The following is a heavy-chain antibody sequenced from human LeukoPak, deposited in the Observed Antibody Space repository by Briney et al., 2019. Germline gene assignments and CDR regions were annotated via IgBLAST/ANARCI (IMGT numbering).Heavy chain of an antibody. V-gene: IGHV4-34*01. D-gene: IGHD3-10*01. Sequence: SETLSLTCAAYGGSFSGYYWSWIRQPPGKGLEWIGEINHSGSTNYNPSLKSRVTISVDTSKNQFSLKLSSVTAADTAVYYCARGTPKLLWFGRPFDYWGQGTLVTVSS. J-gene: IGHJ4*02. CDR1: GGSFSGYY. CDR2: INHSGST. CDR3: ARGTPKLLWFGRPFDY.